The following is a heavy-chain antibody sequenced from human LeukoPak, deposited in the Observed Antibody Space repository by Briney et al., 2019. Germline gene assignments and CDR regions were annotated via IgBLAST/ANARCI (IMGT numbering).Heavy chain of an antibody. D-gene: IGHD6-19*01. Sequence: GESLKISCKGSGYTFTNYCIGWVRQMPGKGLEWMGIIYPGDSDTRYSPSFQGQVTFSADKSISTAYLQWSSLKASDTAMYYCARTSQGWTQVDYWGQGTLVTVSS. CDR3: ARTSQGWTQVDY. J-gene: IGHJ4*02. V-gene: IGHV5-51*01. CDR1: GYTFTNYC. CDR2: IYPGDSDT.